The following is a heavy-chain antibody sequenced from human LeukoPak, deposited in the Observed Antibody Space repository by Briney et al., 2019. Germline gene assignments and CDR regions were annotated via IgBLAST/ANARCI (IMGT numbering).Heavy chain of an antibody. J-gene: IGHJ3*02. D-gene: IGHD4-17*01. CDR1: GFTFSSYA. V-gene: IGHV3-23*01. CDR2: ISGSGGST. Sequence: GGSLRFSCAASGFTFSSYAMSWVRQAPGKGLEWVSAISGSGGSTYYADSVKGRFTISRDNSKNTLYLQMNSLRAEDTAVYYCAKADYGDYEGDAFDIWGQGTMVTVSS. CDR3: AKADYGDYEGDAFDI.